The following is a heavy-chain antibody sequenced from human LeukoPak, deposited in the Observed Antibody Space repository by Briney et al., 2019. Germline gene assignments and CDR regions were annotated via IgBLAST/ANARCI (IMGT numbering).Heavy chain of an antibody. V-gene: IGHV3-33*06. D-gene: IGHD3-22*01. CDR2: MWYDGSNE. J-gene: IGHJ4*02. CDR1: GFTFSSYG. Sequence: GSLRLSCAASGFTFSSYGMHWVRQAPGKGLEWVSLMWYDGSNEDHADSVKGRFTISRDNSKNTLYLQMNSLRAEDTAVYYCAKSSYYDSSGYYREYYFDYWGQGTLVTVSS. CDR3: AKSSYYDSSGYYREYYFDY.